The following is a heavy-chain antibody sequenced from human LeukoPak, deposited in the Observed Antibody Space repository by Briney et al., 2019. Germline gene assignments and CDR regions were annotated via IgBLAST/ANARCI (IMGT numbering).Heavy chain of an antibody. Sequence: SETLSLTCTVSGGSISSYYWSWIRQPPGKGLEWIGYIYYSGSTNYNPSLKSRVTISVDTSKNQFSLKLSSVTAADTAVYYCARAGRFVYYYYYYMDVWGKGTTVTVSS. D-gene: IGHD3-10*01. J-gene: IGHJ6*03. V-gene: IGHV4-59*08. CDR1: GGSISSYY. CDR3: ARAGRFVYYYYYYMDV. CDR2: IYYSGST.